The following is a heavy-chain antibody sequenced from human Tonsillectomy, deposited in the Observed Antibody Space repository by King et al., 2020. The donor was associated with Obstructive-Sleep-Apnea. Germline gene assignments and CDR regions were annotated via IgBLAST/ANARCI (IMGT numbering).Heavy chain of an antibody. CDR3: ARTGYGGSGSYYKR. Sequence: QLQESGPGLVKPSETLSLTCIVSGGSISSSYYWGWIRQPPGKGLEWIAGISYSGGTYSNPSLKSRVTMSVDTSKNHFSLKLSSVTAADTAVYYCARTGYGGSGSYYKRWGQGTLVTVSS. CDR2: ISYSGGT. D-gene: IGHD3-10*01. V-gene: IGHV4-39*07. CDR1: GGSISSSYY. J-gene: IGHJ4*02.